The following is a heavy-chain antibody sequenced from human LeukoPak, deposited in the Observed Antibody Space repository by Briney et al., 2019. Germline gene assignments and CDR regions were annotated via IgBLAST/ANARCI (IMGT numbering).Heavy chain of an antibody. V-gene: IGHV3-15*01. Sequence: GGSLRLSCADSGFTFSNAWMSWVRQAPGKGLEWVGRIRSNTDGGTTDYAAPVKGRFTISRDDSKKTLYLQMNSLKTEDTAVYYCTTDAYGDVGHYWGQGALVTVSS. J-gene: IGHJ4*02. D-gene: IGHD4/OR15-4a*01. CDR1: GFTFSNAW. CDR3: TTDAYGDVGHY. CDR2: IRSNTDGGTT.